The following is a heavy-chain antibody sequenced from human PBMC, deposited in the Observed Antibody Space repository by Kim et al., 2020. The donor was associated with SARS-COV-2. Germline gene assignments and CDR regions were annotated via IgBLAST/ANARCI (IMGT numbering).Heavy chain of an antibody. CDR2: ISSSSSTI. CDR1: GFTFSSYS. J-gene: IGHJ5*02. V-gene: IGHV3-48*02. Sequence: GGSLRLSCAASGFTFSSYSMNWVRQAPGKGLEWVSYISSSSSTIYYADSVKGRFTISRDNAKNSLYLQMNSLRDEDTAVYYCARGSAAGSWYYYGSGSSQWVDNWFDPWGQGTLVTVSS. D-gene: IGHD3-10*01. CDR3: ARGSAAGSWYYYGSGSSQWVDNWFDP.